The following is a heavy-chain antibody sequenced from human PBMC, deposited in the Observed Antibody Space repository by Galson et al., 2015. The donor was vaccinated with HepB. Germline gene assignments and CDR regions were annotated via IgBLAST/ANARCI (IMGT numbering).Heavy chain of an antibody. CDR3: AKDLAEVDFSGWFDS. J-gene: IGHJ5*01. CDR2: ISYDETDK. CDR1: GFTFRTYG. Sequence: SLRLSCAASGFTFRTYGMHWVRQAPGKGLEWVAVISYDETDKYYADPVKGRFTISRGNSKNMVYLQMNNLRAEDTAVYYCAKDLAEVDFSGWFDSWGPGTLVTVSS. V-gene: IGHV3-30*18. D-gene: IGHD3/OR15-3a*01.